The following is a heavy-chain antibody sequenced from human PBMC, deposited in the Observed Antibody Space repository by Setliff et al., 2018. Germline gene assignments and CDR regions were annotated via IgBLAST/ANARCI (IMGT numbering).Heavy chain of an antibody. CDR1: GSSIISDYY. CDR2: IFQSGNT. CDR3: ARVRRVVIAYYYYMDV. V-gene: IGHV4-38-2*01. D-gene: IGHD2-21*01. Sequence: SETLSLTCAVSGSSIISDYYWVWIRQPPGRGLEWIGSIFQSGNTYYNPSLKSRVTISVDTSKNQFSLKLSSVTAADTAVYYCARVRRVVIAYYYYMDVWGKGTPVTVSS. J-gene: IGHJ6*03.